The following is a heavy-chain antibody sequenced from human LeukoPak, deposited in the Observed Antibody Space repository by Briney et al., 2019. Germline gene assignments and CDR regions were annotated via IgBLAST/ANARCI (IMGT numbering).Heavy chain of an antibody. Sequence: GGSLRLSWAASGXTFSSYTMNWVRQTPGKGLEWVSYISSGSSYIHYADSVKGRFTISRDNAENSLHLQMNSLRGEDRAVYYCARESDGLDFWGQGTTVSVSS. V-gene: IGHV3-21*01. J-gene: IGHJ3*01. CDR2: ISSGSSYI. CDR1: GXTFSSYT. CDR3: ARESDGLDF.